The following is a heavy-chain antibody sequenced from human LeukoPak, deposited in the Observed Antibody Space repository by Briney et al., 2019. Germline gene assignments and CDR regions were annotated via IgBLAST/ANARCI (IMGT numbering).Heavy chain of an antibody. D-gene: IGHD6-19*01. CDR2: SYTSGCN. Sequence: SETLSHTRTLSCGSTSSYLWSWIPQPARKGLEGIGRSYTSGCNNYNPSRRSRVTMSVDTSKNQFYLKLISVAAADTAVYWCARVAGVGAMAGHFDYWGQGTLVTVSS. CDR3: ARVAGVGAMAGHFDY. V-gene: IGHV4-4*07. J-gene: IGHJ4*02. CDR1: CGSTSSYL.